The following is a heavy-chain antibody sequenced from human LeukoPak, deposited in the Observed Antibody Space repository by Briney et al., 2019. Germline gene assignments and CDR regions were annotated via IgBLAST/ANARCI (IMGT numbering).Heavy chain of an antibody. CDR1: GGSISSSSYY. CDR2: IYYSGST. V-gene: IGHV4-39*07. CDR3: ARQPAYYDILTGYFPNWFDP. D-gene: IGHD3-9*01. Sequence: SETLSLTCTVSGGSISSSSYYWGWIRQPPGKGLEWIGSIYYSGSTYYNPSLKSRVTISVDTSKNQFSLKLSSVTAADTAVYYCARQPAYYDILTGYFPNWFDPWGQGTLVTVSS. J-gene: IGHJ5*02.